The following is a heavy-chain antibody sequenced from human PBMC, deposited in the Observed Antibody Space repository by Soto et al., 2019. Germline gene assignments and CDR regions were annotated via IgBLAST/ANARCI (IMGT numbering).Heavy chain of an antibody. J-gene: IGHJ4*02. Sequence: SETLSLTCTVSGGSISSNYWTWIRQPPGKGLEWIGYVYNSGSTNYNPSLKSRVTISEDTSKSQFSLKVNSMTAADTAVYYCARYRREAVAGYTLDNWGKGILVTVSS. CDR3: ARYRREAVAGYTLDN. CDR2: VYNSGST. V-gene: IGHV4-59*01. D-gene: IGHD6-13*01. CDR1: GGSISSNY.